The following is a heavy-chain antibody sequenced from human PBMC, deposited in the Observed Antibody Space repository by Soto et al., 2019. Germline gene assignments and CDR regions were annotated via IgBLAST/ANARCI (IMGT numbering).Heavy chain of an antibody. CDR3: ARGESGYGYGYDYYYSCGMDV. J-gene: IGHJ6*02. V-gene: IGHV1-69*01. CDR2: IIPIFGTA. CDR1: GGTFSSYA. Sequence: QVQLVQSGAEVKKPGSSVKVSCKASGGTFSSYAISWVRQAPGQGLEWMGGIIPIFGTANYAKKFQGRVTITADESTSTAYMELSSLRSEDTAVYYCARGESGYGYGYDYYYSCGMDVWGQGTTVTVSS. D-gene: IGHD5-18*01.